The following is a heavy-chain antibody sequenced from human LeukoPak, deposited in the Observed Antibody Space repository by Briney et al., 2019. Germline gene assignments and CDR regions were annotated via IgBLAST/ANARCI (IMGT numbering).Heavy chain of an antibody. CDR3: AGSGSYLSY. J-gene: IGHJ4*02. D-gene: IGHD1-26*01. CDR1: GGSISSGSYY. CDR2: IYTSGST. V-gene: IGHV4-61*02. Sequence: SETLSLTCTVSGGSISSGSYYWSWIRQPAGKGLEWIGRIYTSGSTNYNPSLKSRVTISVDTSKNQFSLKLSSVTAADTAVYYCAGSGSYLSYWGQGTLVTVSS.